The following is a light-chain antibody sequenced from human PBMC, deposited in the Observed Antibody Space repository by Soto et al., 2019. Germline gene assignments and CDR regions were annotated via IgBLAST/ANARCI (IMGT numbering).Light chain of an antibody. CDR2: SNN. V-gene: IGLV1-44*01. J-gene: IGLJ3*02. CDR3: AAWDDSLNGWV. Sequence: QSVLTQPPSASGTPGQRVTISCSGSSSNIGSNTVNWYQQLPGTAPNLLIYSNNQRPSGVPDRFSGSKSGTSAFLAISGLQSEDEADYYCAAWDDSLNGWVFGGGTKLTVL. CDR1: SSNIGSNT.